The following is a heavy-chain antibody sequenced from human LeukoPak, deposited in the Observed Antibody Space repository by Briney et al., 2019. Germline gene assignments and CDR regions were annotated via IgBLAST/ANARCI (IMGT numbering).Heavy chain of an antibody. CDR1: GFTFSSHS. CDR3: ARGAYYYED. J-gene: IGHJ4*02. D-gene: IGHD3-22*01. V-gene: IGHV3-48*01. Sequence: PGGSPRLSCVASGFTFSSHSMNWVRQAPGKGLEWVSYISSSSSTIYYADSVKGRFTISRDNAKNSLYLQMNSLRAEDTAVYYCARGAYYYEDWGQGTLVTVSS. CDR2: ISSSSSTI.